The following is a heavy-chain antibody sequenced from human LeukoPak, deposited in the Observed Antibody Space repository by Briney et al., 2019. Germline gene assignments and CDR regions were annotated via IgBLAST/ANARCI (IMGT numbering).Heavy chain of an antibody. CDR2: ISAYNGNT. CDR3: ASIPDFSGWSVDY. CDR1: GYTFTSYG. V-gene: IGHV1-18*01. J-gene: IGHJ4*02. Sequence: ASVKVSCKASGYTFTSYGISWVRQAPGQGLEWMGWISAYNGNTNYAQKFQGRVTMTRDTSISTAYMELSRLRSDDTAVYYCASIPDFSGWSVDYWGQGTLVTVSS. D-gene: IGHD6-19*01.